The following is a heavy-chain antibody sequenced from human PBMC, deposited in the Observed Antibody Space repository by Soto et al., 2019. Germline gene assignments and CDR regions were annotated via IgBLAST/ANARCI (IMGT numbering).Heavy chain of an antibody. CDR2: ISSSGDGT. CDR1: GFTFSTYA. CDR3: ARAPGHSVHSSGWQIDY. J-gene: IGHJ4*02. Sequence: GGSLRLSCAASGFTFSTYAMTWVRQAPGKGLEWVSIISSSGDGTYYVDSVKGRFTISRDNSRNTLHLQVNSLRTEDTALYYCARAPGHSVHSSGWQIDYWGQGTLVTVSS. V-gene: IGHV3-23*01. D-gene: IGHD6-19*01.